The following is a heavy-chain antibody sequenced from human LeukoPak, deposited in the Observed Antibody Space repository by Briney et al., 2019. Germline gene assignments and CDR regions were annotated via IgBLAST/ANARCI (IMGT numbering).Heavy chain of an antibody. D-gene: IGHD5-12*01. Sequence: PSETLSLTCTVSGGSISAFYWSWIRQPPGKGLEWIGYIYYTGSTNYNPSLKSRVTMSVDTSKNLFSLNLNSLTAADTAVYYCATQASGYNAGSLDFWGQGTLVTVSS. V-gene: IGHV4-59*08. CDR1: GGSISAFY. CDR3: ATQASGYNAGSLDF. CDR2: IYYTGST. J-gene: IGHJ4*02.